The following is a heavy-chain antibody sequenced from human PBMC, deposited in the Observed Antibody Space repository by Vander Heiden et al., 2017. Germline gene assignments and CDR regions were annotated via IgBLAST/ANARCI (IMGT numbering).Heavy chain of an antibody. CDR3: ARVIAAAGTLGY. J-gene: IGHJ4*02. CDR2: IIPIFGTA. V-gene: IGHV1-69*01. Sequence: QVQLVQSGAEVTKPGSSVKVSCKASGGTFSSDAISWVRQAPGQGLEWMGGIIPIFGTANYAQKFQGRVTITADESTSTAYRELSSLRSEDTAVYYCARVIAAAGTLGYWGQGTLVTVSS. D-gene: IGHD6-13*01. CDR1: GGTFSSDA.